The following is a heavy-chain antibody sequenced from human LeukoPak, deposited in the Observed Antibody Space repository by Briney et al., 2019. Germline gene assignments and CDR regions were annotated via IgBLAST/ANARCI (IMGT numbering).Heavy chain of an antibody. J-gene: IGHJ4*02. D-gene: IGHD3-22*01. CDR3: ARVIGVRTYYDSSGYYGGFDY. CDR2: IYTSGST. V-gene: IGHV4-61*09. Sequence: PSETLSLTCTVSGGSISSGSYYWSWLRQPAGKGLEWIGHIYTSGSTNYNPSLKSRVTISVDTSKNQFSLKLSSVTAADTAVYYCARVIGVRTYYDSSGYYGGFDYWGQGTLVTVSS. CDR1: GGSISSGSYY.